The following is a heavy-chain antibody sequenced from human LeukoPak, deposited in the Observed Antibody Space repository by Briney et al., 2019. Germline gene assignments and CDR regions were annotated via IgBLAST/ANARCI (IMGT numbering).Heavy chain of an antibody. Sequence: GGSLRLSCTASGFTFGTAALSWVRQAPGKGLEWVSGIREGGGNTDYADSVKGRFTFSRDISKNTLILQMNSLRVEDTAVCYCAKGYKAYYFHDSGPPYIWGQGTMVTVSS. CDR1: GFTFGTAA. V-gene: IGHV3-23*01. CDR2: IREGGGNT. D-gene: IGHD3-22*01. J-gene: IGHJ3*02. CDR3: AKGYKAYYFHDSGPPYI.